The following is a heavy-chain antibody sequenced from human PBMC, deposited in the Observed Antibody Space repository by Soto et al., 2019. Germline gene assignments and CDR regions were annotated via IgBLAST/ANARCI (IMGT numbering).Heavy chain of an antibody. D-gene: IGHD2-8*02. Sequence: SETLSLTCTVSGGSISSYSWNWIRQPPGKGLEWIGYIYDSGSTNYNPSLKSRVTISVDTSKNQFSLKLRSVTAADTAVYYCAALVVSDWFDPWGKGTLVTGSS. V-gene: IGHV4-59*01. CDR2: IYDSGST. CDR1: GGSISSYS. J-gene: IGHJ5*02. CDR3: AALVVSDWFDP.